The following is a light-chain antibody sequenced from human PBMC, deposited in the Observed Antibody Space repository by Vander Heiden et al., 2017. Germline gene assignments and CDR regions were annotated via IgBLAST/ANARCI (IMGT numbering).Light chain of an antibody. J-gene: IGKJ3*01. CDR1: QSVSSY. V-gene: IGKV3-11*01. CDR2: DAS. CDR3: QQRSNWPPIFT. Sequence: EIVFTQPPATLSLSPGERATLSCRASQSVSSYLAWSQQKPGQAPRLLIYDASNRATGIPARFSGSGSGTDFTLTISSLEPEDFAVYYCQQRSNWPPIFTFGPGTKVDIK.